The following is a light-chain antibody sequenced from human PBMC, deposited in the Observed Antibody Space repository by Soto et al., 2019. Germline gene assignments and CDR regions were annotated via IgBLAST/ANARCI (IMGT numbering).Light chain of an antibody. CDR2: AAS. CDR1: RSFASSY. Sequence: EIVLTQSPVTMSLSPGERATLSCRASRSFASSYLGWYQQKPGQAPRLLIYAASTRATGIPDRFSGSGSATDFTLTISRLEPDDSAVDYCQHYDSSPPYTFGQGTKLEIK. V-gene: IGKV3-20*01. J-gene: IGKJ2*01. CDR3: QHYDSSPPYT.